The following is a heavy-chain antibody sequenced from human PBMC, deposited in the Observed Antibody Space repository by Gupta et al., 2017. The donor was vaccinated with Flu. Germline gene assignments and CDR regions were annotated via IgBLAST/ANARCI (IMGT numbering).Heavy chain of an antibody. J-gene: IGHJ4*02. CDR1: GFNFKGSE. CDR3: VRDLGFGLPTLGY. V-gene: IGHV3-48*03. D-gene: IGHD3-10*01. Sequence: EVQLVESGGGLAQPGGSLRLSCVASGFNFKGSEMNWVRQAAGQGLEWVAYIGTSGSGTFYADSVAGRFTISRDNARDSLYLQMDSLRADDTAIYYCVRDLGFGLPTLGYWGRGTLVTVSS. CDR2: IGTSGSGT.